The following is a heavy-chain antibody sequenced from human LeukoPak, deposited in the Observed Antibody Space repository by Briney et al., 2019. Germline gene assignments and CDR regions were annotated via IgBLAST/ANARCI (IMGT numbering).Heavy chain of an antibody. J-gene: IGHJ5*02. CDR1: GGSISSYY. CDR2: IYYSGST. D-gene: IGHD3-10*01. CDR3: ARRINTNYYYGSGGYGDWFDP. Sequence: SETLSLTCTVSGGSISSYYWSWIRQPPGKGLEWIGYIYYSGSTNYNPSLKSRVTISVDTSKNQFSLKLSSVTAADTAVYYCARRINTNYYYGSGGYGDWFDPWGQGTLVTVSS. V-gene: IGHV4-59*08.